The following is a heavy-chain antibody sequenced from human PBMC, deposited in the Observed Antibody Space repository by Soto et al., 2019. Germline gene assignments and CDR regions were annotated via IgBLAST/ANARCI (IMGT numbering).Heavy chain of an antibody. CDR3: PGVGTVIVPAHSLDV. CDR2: IRSTASGGTT. V-gene: IGHV3-49*03. CDR1: GFTFGDYA. J-gene: IGHJ6*02. D-gene: IGHD2-2*01. Sequence: GGSLRLSCTASGFTFGDYAMSWFRQAPGQGREWGGFIRSTASGGTTEYAASVKRRFTISRDDSKSIANLKMYSLKTEDKAEYYCPGVGTVIVPAHSLDVWGQGTTVSVSS.